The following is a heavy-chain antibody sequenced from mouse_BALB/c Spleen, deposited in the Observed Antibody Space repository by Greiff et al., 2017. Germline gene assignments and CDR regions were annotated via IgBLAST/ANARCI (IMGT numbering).Heavy chain of an antibody. Sequence: QVQLQQSGAELARPGASVTMSCKASGYTFTSYTMHWVKQRPGQGLEWIGYINPSSGYTNYNQKFKDKATLTADKSSSTAYMQLSSLTSEDSAVYYCARVKAYYRYLYAMDYWGQGTSVTVSS. V-gene: IGHV1-4*01. D-gene: IGHD2-14*01. CDR1: GYTFTSYT. J-gene: IGHJ4*01. CDR3: ARVKAYYRYLYAMDY. CDR2: INPSSGYT.